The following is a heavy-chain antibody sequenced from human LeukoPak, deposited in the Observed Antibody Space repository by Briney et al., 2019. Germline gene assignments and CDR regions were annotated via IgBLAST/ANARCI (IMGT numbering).Heavy chain of an antibody. CDR2: INPNSGGT. CDR3: ARGPYYYDSSGYPYFDY. J-gene: IGHJ4*02. Sequence: ASVKVSCKASGYTFTGYYMHWVRQAPGQGLEWMGWINPNSGGTNYAQKFQGRVTMTRDTSISTAYMELSRLRSDDTAVYYCARGPYYYDSSGYPYFDYWGQGTLVTVSS. V-gene: IGHV1-2*02. CDR1: GYTFTGYY. D-gene: IGHD3-22*01.